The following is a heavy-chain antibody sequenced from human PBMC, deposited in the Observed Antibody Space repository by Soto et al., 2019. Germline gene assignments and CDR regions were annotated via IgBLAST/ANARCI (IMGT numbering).Heavy chain of an antibody. V-gene: IGHV4-34*01. CDR3: VRVGYSSSSEGWFDP. CDR1: GGSFSGYY. CDR2: INHSGST. Sequence: PSETLSLTCAVYGGSFSGYYWSWIRQPPGKGLEWIGEINHSGSTNYNPSLKSRVTISVDTSKNQFSLKLSSVTAADTAVYYCVRVGYSSSSEGWFDPWGQGTLVTVSS. J-gene: IGHJ5*02. D-gene: IGHD6-6*01.